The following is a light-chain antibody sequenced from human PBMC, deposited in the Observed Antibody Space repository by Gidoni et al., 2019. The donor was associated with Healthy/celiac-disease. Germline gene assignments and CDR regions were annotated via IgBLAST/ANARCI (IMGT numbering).Light chain of an antibody. Sequence: ELVFTQSPATLSLSPGESATLSCRASQSVSSYLAWYQQKPGQAPRLLIYDASNRATGIPARFSGSGAGTEFTLTISSLEHEDFAVYYCRQRSNWPSLTFGGGTKVEIK. CDR1: QSVSSY. V-gene: IGKV3-11*01. CDR3: RQRSNWPSLT. CDR2: DAS. J-gene: IGKJ4*02.